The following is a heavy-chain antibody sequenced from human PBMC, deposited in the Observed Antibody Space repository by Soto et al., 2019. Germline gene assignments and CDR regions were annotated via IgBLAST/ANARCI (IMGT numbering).Heavy chain of an antibody. D-gene: IGHD2-8*02. CDR1: GYAIISGYF. V-gene: IGHV4-38-2*01. CDR2: IYHSGST. Sequence: SETLSLTCAFSGYAIISGYFWTWIRQPPGKGLEWIGTIYHSGSTYYNPSLKSRVTISVDKSENQFSVRLSSLTAADTAVYYCARAAAAYCTSRACSHYFDYWGQGTLVTVSS. CDR3: ARAAAAYCTSRACSHYFDY. J-gene: IGHJ4*02.